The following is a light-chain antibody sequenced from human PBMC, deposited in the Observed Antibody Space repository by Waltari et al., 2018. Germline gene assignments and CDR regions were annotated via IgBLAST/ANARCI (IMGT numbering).Light chain of an antibody. CDR1: QSIDFY. CDR2: TSN. J-gene: IGKJ1*01. V-gene: IGKV1-39*01. Sequence: DIQMTQSTSSLSASVGDRITITCRASQSIDFYLHWYRQRPGKAPELLIYTSNILQSGVPSRFRGSGSGTEFTLTISSLQTEDFAIYYCQQSYSSPWTFGPGTKVEIK. CDR3: QQSYSSPWT.